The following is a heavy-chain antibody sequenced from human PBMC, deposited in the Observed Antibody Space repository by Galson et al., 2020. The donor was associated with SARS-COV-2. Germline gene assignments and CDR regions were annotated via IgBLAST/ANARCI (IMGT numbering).Heavy chain of an antibody. CDR1: GDSITSANYY. D-gene: IGHD3-3*01. V-gene: IGHV4-39*07. J-gene: IGHJ4*02. Sequence: SETLSLTCDVSGDSITSANYYWAWIRQPPGKGLEWIGSIHFTGSTFNKPSLRSRVTMSVDTSKNQFSLWLTSLTAADSAVYYCARARGFGTHFDFWGLGTLVTVAS. CDR2: IHFTGST. CDR3: ARARGFGTHFDF.